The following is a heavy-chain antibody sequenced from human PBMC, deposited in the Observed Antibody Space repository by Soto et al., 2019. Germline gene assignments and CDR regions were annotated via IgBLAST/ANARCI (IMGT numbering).Heavy chain of an antibody. D-gene: IGHD6-13*01. CDR3: ARCIAAAAKGNYYYYYYMDV. J-gene: IGHJ6*03. Sequence: PGGSLRLSCAASGFTVSSNYMSWVRQAPGKGLEWVSVIYSGGSTYYADSVKGRFTISRDNSKNTLYLQMNSLRAEDTAVYYCARCIAAAAKGNYYYYYYMDVWGKGTTVTVSS. CDR2: IYSGGST. CDR1: GFTVSSNY. V-gene: IGHV3-66*01.